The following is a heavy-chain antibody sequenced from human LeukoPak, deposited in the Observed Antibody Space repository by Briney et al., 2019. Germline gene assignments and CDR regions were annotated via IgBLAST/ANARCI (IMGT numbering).Heavy chain of an antibody. CDR2: MYYSGST. CDR3: ARGDNYGLTYFFDY. V-gene: IGHV4-59*01. J-gene: IGHJ4*02. CDR1: GGSISSYY. Sequence: PSETLSLTCTVSGGSISSYYWSWIRQPPGKGLEWIGYMYYSGSTNYNPSLKSPVTISVDTSKNQFSLKLTSVTAADTAVYYCARGDNYGLTYFFDYWGQGTLVTVSS. D-gene: IGHD5-24*01.